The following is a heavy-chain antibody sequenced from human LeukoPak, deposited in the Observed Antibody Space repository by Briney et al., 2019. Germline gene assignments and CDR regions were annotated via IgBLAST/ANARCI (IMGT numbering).Heavy chain of an antibody. CDR1: GGSISNYY. V-gene: IGHV4-59*12. CDR3: ARRDY. CDR2: IYYIGST. Sequence: SETLSLTCTVSGGSISNYYWSWIRQPPGKELEWIGYIYYIGSTNYNPSLKSRVTISVDTSKNQFSLKLSSVTAADTAVYYCARRDYWGQGTLVTVSS. J-gene: IGHJ4*02.